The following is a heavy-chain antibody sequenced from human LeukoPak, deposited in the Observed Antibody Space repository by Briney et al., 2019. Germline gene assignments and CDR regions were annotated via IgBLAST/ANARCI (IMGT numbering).Heavy chain of an antibody. Sequence: SETLSLTCAVYGGSFSGYYWSWIRQPPGKGLEWIGSIYYSGSTYYNPSLKSRVTISLDTSKNQFSLKLSSMSAADTAVYYCASFIEYTSSDAFDIWGQGTMVTVSS. CDR1: GGSFSGYY. J-gene: IGHJ3*02. D-gene: IGHD6-6*01. CDR3: ASFIEYTSSDAFDI. CDR2: IYYSGST. V-gene: IGHV4-34*01.